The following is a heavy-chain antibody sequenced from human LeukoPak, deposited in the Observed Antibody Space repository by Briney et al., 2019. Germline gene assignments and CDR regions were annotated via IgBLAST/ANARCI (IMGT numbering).Heavy chain of an antibody. J-gene: IGHJ4*02. CDR1: GGSFSGYY. CDR2: IYYSGST. Sequence: PSETLSLTCAVYGGSFSGYYWSWIRQPPGKGLEWIGYIYYSGSTNYNPSLKSRVTISVDTSKNQVSLKLSSVTAADTAVYFCARQPPDTASFDYWGQGTLVTVSS. D-gene: IGHD3-22*01. V-gene: IGHV4-59*01. CDR3: ARQPPDTASFDY.